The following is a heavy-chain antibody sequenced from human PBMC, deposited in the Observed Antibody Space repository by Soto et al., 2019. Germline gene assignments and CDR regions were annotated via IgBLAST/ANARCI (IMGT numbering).Heavy chain of an antibody. CDR1: GDTFSNYA. Sequence: QVQLVQSGAEVKKPGSSVKVSCKASGDTFSNYAISWVRQAPGQGLEWMGGIIPILGTPTYAQKFQGRVTITADKSTSTADMELSSLRSEDTAVYYCARERSRYDRSGYYRPDYWGQGTLVTVSS. D-gene: IGHD3-22*01. CDR2: IIPILGTP. V-gene: IGHV1-69*06. J-gene: IGHJ4*02. CDR3: ARERSRYDRSGYYRPDY.